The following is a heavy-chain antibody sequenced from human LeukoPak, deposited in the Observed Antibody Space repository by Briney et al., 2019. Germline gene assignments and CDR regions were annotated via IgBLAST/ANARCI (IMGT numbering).Heavy chain of an antibody. V-gene: IGHV3-7*01. CDR2: INQDGSEK. Sequence: GGALRLSCAASGCTFSTFWMTWVRQTPGEGLEWVANINQDGSEKYYVDSVKGRFTISRDNAKNSLYLQMNSLRAEDTAVYYCARIAPYSNSLFSWGQGTLVTVSS. CDR3: ARIAPYSNSLFS. D-gene: IGHD6-13*01. J-gene: IGHJ5*02. CDR1: GCTFSTFW.